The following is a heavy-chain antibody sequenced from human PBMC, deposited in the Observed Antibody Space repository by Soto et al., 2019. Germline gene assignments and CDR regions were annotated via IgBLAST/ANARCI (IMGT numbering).Heavy chain of an antibody. CDR3: SRGPFSGYYPHYFDY. J-gene: IGHJ4*02. V-gene: IGHV3-53*01. CDR1: WFTVRNNH. D-gene: IGHD3-22*01. Sequence: VGPPRLCCTASWFTVRNNHMSWVRYAPWRSPESFTVIYLGGSTYYSDSVKGLFTISRDNSKNKLYLQMNSLIAEDTYVYYCSRGPFSGYYPHYFDYWGQGSPVTLTS. CDR2: IYLGGST.